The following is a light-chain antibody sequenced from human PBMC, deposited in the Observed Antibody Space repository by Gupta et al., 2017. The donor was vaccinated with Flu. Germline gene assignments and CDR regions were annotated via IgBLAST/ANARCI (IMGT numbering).Light chain of an antibody. CDR1: SSDVGRYNF. V-gene: IGLV2-14*01. CDR2: EVS. CDR3: SSYTSNNTVL. J-gene: IGLJ2*01. Sequence: QSALTQPASVSGSPGQSITIYCTGASSDVGRYNFVSWYQQHPGKAPKVMIYEVSNRPSGVSNRFSGSKSGNTASLTISGLQAEDEGDYYCSSYTSNNTVLFGGGTKLTVL.